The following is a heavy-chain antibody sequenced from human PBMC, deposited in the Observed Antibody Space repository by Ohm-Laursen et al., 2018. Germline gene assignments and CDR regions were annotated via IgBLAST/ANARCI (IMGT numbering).Heavy chain of an antibody. CDR2: TYYRSKWYN. V-gene: IGHV6-1*01. Sequence: PTQTLTLTCAISGDSVSSNSAAWNWIRQSPSRGLEWLGRTYYRSKWYNDYAVSVKSRITINPDTSKNQFSLQLNSVTPEDTAVYYCARAPGARYYYYYGMDVWGQGTTVTVSS. J-gene: IGHJ6*02. D-gene: IGHD2-2*01. CDR1: GDSVSSNSAA. CDR3: ARAPGARYYYYYGMDV.